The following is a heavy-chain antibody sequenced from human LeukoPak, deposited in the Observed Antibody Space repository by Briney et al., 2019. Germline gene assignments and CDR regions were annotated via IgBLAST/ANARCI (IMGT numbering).Heavy chain of an antibody. Sequence: SETLSLTCAVYGGSFSGYYWSWIRQPPGKGLEWIGEINHSGSTNYNPSLKSRVTISVDTSKNQFSLKLSSVTAADTAVYYCASEFGGWYEQGGFDYWGQGTLVTVSS. CDR3: ASEFGGWYEQGGFDY. D-gene: IGHD6-19*01. V-gene: IGHV4-34*01. J-gene: IGHJ4*02. CDR1: GGSFSGYY. CDR2: INHSGST.